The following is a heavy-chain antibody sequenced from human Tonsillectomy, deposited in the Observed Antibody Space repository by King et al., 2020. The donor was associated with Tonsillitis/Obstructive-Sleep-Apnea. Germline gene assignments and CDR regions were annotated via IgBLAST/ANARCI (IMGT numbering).Heavy chain of an antibody. J-gene: IGHJ4*02. V-gene: IGHV3-7*01. CDR1: GFTFTNYW. CDR2: IKQHGSEK. Sequence: QLVQSGGGLVQPGGSLRLSCAASGFTFTNYWMSWVRQAPGKGLEWVANIKQHGSEKYYVDSVKGRFTISRDNARNSLYLQMSSLRVEDTAVYYCARDLLAAAGTKLGSDYWGQGTLVTVSS. D-gene: IGHD6-13*01. CDR3: ARDLLAAAGTKLGSDY.